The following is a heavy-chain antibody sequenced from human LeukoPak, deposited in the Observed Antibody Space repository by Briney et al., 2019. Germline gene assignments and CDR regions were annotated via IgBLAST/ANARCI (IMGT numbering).Heavy chain of an antibody. CDR2: IWYDGSNK. D-gene: IGHD6-13*01. CDR1: GFTFSDYY. CDR3: AREGVAAAGYYYGMDV. Sequence: SLRLSCAASGFTFSDYYMSWIRQAPGKGLEWVAVIWYDGSNKYYADSVKGRFTISRDNSKNTLYLQMNSLRAEDTAVYYCAREGVAAAGYYYGMDVWGKGTTVTVSS. V-gene: IGHV3-33*08. J-gene: IGHJ6*04.